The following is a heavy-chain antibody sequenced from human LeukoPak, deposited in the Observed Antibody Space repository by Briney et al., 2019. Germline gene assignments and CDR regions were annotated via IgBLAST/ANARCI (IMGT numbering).Heavy chain of an antibody. Sequence: GRSLRLSCAASGFTFDDYAMRWGRHAPGKGLEWVSGISWNSGSIGYADSVKGRFTISRDNAKNSLYLQMNSLRAEDTALYYCAKEHPYGYWGQGTLVTVSS. CDR3: AKEHPYGY. D-gene: IGHD4-17*01. CDR1: GFTFDDYA. J-gene: IGHJ4*02. CDR2: ISWNSGSI. V-gene: IGHV3-9*01.